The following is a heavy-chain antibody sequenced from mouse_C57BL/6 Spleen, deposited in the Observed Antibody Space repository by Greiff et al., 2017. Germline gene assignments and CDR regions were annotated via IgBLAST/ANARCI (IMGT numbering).Heavy chain of an antibody. V-gene: IGHV1-55*01. CDR1: GYTFTSYW. J-gene: IGHJ2*01. Sequence: VQLQQPGAELVKPGASVKMSCKASGYTFTSYWITWVKQRPGQGLEWIGDIYPGSGSTNYNVKFKSKATLTVDTSSSTAYMQLSSLTSEDSAVYYCAKIYYGYDGAYFDYWGQGTTLTVSS. D-gene: IGHD2-2*01. CDR3: AKIYYGYDGAYFDY. CDR2: IYPGSGST.